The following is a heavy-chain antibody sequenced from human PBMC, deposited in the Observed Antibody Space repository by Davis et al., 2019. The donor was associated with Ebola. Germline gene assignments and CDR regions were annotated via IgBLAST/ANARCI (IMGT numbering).Heavy chain of an antibody. Sequence: SGPTLVKPTQTLTLTCTFSGFSLSTSGVGVGWIRQPPGKALEWLALIYWDDNKDYSPSLKNRLTITKDTSKNQVVLTVSNMDPVDTATYYCAHRRHHFETSKYYHAFDVWGQGTMVTVSS. D-gene: IGHD2/OR15-2a*01. CDR1: GFSLSTSGVG. J-gene: IGHJ3*01. CDR2: IYWDDNK. CDR3: AHRRHHFETSKYYHAFDV. V-gene: IGHV2-5*02.